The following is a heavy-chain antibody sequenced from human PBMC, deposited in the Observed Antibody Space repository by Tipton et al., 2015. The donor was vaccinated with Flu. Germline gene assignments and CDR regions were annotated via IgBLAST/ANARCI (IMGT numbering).Heavy chain of an antibody. CDR2: IYYSGST. CDR1: GGSISSGGAY. J-gene: IGHJ6*02. V-gene: IGHV4-31*03. D-gene: IGHD3-10*01. Sequence: TLSLTCTVSGGSISSGGAYWSWIRQHPGKGLEWIGCIYYSGSTYYNPSLKSRLTISVDTSKNQFSLKLNPVTAADTAVYYCARDQGFGDGLTYDYYALGVWGQGTTVTVSS. CDR3: ARDQGFGDGLTYDYYALGV.